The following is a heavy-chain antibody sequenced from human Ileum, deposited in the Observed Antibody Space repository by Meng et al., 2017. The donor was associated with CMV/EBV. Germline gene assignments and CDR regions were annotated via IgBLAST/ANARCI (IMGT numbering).Heavy chain of an antibody. J-gene: IGHJ4*02. CDR3: ARGGRNSGWLGY. D-gene: IGHD6-19*01. V-gene: IGHV3-11*05. Sequence: VQLVESGGGLVQPGGSLRLSCAASGFIFSNYYMSWIRQAPGKGLEWVSYISSSSSYTNYADSVRGRFTMSRDNAKNSVYLQMNSLRAEDTAVYYCARGGRNSGWLGYWGQGTLVTVSS. CDR2: ISSSSSYT. CDR1: GFIFSNYY.